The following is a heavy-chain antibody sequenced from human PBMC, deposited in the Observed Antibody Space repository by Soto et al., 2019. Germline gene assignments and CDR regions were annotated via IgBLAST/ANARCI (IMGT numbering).Heavy chain of an antibody. J-gene: IGHJ5*02. D-gene: IGHD3-10*01. CDR3: ARASMVRGVDWFDP. CDR2: IYHSGST. Sequence: QLQLQESGSGLVKPSQTLSLTCAVSGGSISSGGYSWSWIRQPPGKGLEWIGYIYHSGSTYYNPSLKSRVTISVDRSKTQSTLKLSSLTAADTAVYYCARASMVRGVDWFDPWGQGTLVTVSS. V-gene: IGHV4-30-2*01. CDR1: GGSISSGGYS.